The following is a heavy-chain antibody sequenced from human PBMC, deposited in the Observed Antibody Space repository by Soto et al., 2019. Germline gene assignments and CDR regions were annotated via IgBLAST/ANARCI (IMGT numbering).Heavy chain of an antibody. Sequence: GGSLRLSCAASGFTFTRYSMNWVRQAPGKGLEWVSSISSTTNYIYYGDSMKGRFTISRGNAKNSLYLEMNSLRAEDTAVYYCARESEDLTSNFDYWGQGTLVTVAS. J-gene: IGHJ4*02. CDR1: GFTFTRYS. CDR3: ARESEDLTSNFDY. CDR2: ISSTTNYI. V-gene: IGHV3-21*06.